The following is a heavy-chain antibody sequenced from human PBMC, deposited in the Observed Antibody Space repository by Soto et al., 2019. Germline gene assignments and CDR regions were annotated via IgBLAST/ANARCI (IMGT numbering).Heavy chain of an antibody. J-gene: IGHJ4*02. CDR1: GFTFSSYG. CDR3: AKDEGDYAPFDY. V-gene: IGHV3-30*18. D-gene: IGHD4-17*01. CDR2: ISYDGSNK. Sequence: QVQLVESGGGVVQPGRSLRLSCAASGFTFSSYGMHWVRQAPGKGLEWVAVISYDGSNKYYADSVKGRFTISRDNSKNPLYLQMNSLRAEDTAVYYCAKDEGDYAPFDYWGQGTLVTVSS.